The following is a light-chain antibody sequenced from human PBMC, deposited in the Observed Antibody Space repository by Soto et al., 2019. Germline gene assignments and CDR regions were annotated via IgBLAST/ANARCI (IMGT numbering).Light chain of an antibody. CDR2: GAS. CDR1: QSVTSN. CDR3: QQYVTSSPRT. V-gene: IGKV3-15*01. J-gene: IGKJ1*01. Sequence: EIVMTQSPATLSVSPGGRATLSCRASQSVTSNLAWYQQKPGQAPRLLIYGASTRATGIPARFSGSGSGTDFTLTITRLEPEDFAVYYCQQYVTSSPRTFGQGTKVDIK.